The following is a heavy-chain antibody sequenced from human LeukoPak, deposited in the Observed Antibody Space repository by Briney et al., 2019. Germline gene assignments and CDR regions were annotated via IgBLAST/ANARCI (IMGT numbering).Heavy chain of an antibody. CDR3: AGRGHRYSRD. J-gene: IGHJ1*01. D-gene: IGHD2-15*01. CDR1: GDSVSSGY. Sequence: SETLSLRCTVSGDSVSSGYWSWIRHSPGKGLEWIGFIQDSGITDYNPSLKSRLIISVDTSKNLFSLTLRSVTAADTAVYYCAGRGHRYSRDWGQGILVTVSS. CDR2: IQDSGIT. V-gene: IGHV4-4*09.